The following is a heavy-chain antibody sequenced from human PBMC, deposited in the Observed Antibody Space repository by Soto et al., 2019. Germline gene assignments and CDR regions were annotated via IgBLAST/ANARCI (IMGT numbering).Heavy chain of an antibody. V-gene: IGHV4-59*01. D-gene: IGHD1-26*01. CDR3: ARAAHYSGSYYGY. CDR2: VYYNGGT. CDR1: GGSISSYY. Sequence: SETVSLTCTVSGGSISSYYWTWIRQPPGKALEWIGYVYYNGGTNYSPSLKSRVTISLDTSKNQFSLKLTSVTAADTAVYYCARAAHYSGSYYGYWGQGTLVTVSS. J-gene: IGHJ4*02.